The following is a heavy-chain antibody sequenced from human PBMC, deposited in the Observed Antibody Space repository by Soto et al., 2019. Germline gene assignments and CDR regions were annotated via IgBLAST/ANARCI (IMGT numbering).Heavy chain of an antibody. J-gene: IGHJ3*02. CDR3: AKDMFSSGYLDAFDI. CDR1: GFTFDDYA. Sequence: GGSLRLSCAASGFTFDDYAMHWVRQAPGKGLEWVSLISGDGGSTYYADSVKGRFTISRDNSKNSLYLQMNSLRTEDTALYYCAKDMFSSGYLDAFDIWGQGTMVTVSS. D-gene: IGHD3-22*01. V-gene: IGHV3-43*02. CDR2: ISGDGGST.